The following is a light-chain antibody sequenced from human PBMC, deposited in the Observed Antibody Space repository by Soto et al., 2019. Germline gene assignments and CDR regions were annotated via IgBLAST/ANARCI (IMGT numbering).Light chain of an antibody. J-gene: IGKJ2*01. CDR3: QQYGSLPHT. V-gene: IGKV3-20*01. Sequence: ENVLTQSPGTLSLSPGERATLSCRASQSVTNSFFAWYQQKPGQAPRLLIYGVSSRATGIPDRFSGSGSGTAFTLTISRLEPEDFVVYYCQQYGSLPHTFGQGTKLEVK. CDR1: QSVTNSF. CDR2: GVS.